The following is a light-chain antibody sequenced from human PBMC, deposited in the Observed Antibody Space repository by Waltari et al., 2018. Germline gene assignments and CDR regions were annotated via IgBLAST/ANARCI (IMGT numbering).Light chain of an antibody. V-gene: IGLV1-47*01. CDR3: AAWDDSLSGRV. CDR2: RNN. J-gene: IGLJ3*02. CDR1: RSNIGSNY. Sequence: QSVLTQPPSASGTPGQRVTISCSGSRSNIGSNYVYWYQQLPGTAPKLLIYRNNQRPPGVPDQFSGSKSGTSASLAISGLRSEDEADYYCAAWDDSLSGRVFGGGTKVTVL.